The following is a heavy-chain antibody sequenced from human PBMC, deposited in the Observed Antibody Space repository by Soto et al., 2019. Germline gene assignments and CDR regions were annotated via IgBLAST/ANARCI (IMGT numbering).Heavy chain of an antibody. Sequence: ASVKVSCKASGYTFTDYNIHWVRQAPGRGLEWVGWINPNNGDTNHEQMFQGRVTMTRDTSITTAYMELSSLRSDDTAVYYCARMESGDRKDYFYYGMDVWGQGTTVTVSS. CDR2: INPNNGDT. J-gene: IGHJ6*02. V-gene: IGHV1-2*02. CDR3: ARMESGDRKDYFYYGMDV. D-gene: IGHD3-10*01. CDR1: GYTFTDYN.